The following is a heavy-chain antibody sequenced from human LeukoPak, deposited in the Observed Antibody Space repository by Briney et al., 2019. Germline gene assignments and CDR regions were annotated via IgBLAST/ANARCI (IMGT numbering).Heavy chain of an antibody. Sequence: SETLSLTCAVYGGSFSGYYWSWIRQPPGKGLEWIGEINHSGSTNYNPSLKSRVTISVDTSKNQFSLKLSSVTAADTAVYYCARGIAAVGNYFDYWGQGTLVTVSS. CDR3: ARGIAAVGNYFDY. D-gene: IGHD6-13*01. CDR1: GGSFSGYY. V-gene: IGHV4-34*01. J-gene: IGHJ4*02. CDR2: INHSGST.